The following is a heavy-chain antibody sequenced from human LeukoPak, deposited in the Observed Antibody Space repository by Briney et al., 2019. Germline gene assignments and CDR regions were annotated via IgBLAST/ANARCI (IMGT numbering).Heavy chain of an antibody. V-gene: IGHV3-48*04. D-gene: IGHD3-16*01. Sequence: GGSLRLSCAGSGFNFGIYSMDWVRQAPGKGLEWVAYVSAGGTGIFYAASVKGRFSISRDNAQKSLYLQMNSLRAEDTAIYYCVREKGGFGFVLWGRGTLVTVSS. CDR2: VSAGGTGI. J-gene: IGHJ4*02. CDR1: GFNFGIYS. CDR3: VREKGGFGFVL.